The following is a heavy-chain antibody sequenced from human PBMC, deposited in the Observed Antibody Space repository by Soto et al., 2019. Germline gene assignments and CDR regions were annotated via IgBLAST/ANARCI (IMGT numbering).Heavy chain of an antibody. J-gene: IGHJ4*02. CDR1: GFTFSSYA. CDR2: ISYDGSTE. CDR3: SRGRYSSGWYGFDY. V-gene: IGHV3-30-3*01. Sequence: QVQLVESGGGVVQPGRSLRLSCAASGFTFSSYAMHWVRQAPGKVLEWVAVISYDGSTEYFADSVKGRFTISRDNSKNTMYLQINSLRAEDTAVYYCSRGRYSSGWYGFDYWGQGTLVSVSS. D-gene: IGHD6-19*01.